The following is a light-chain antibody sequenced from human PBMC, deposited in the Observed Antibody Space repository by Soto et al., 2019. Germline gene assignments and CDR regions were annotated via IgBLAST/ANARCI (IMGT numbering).Light chain of an antibody. J-gene: IGLJ1*01. CDR2: DVN. CDR3: CSYTSSSTYV. Sequence: QSALTQPASVSGSPGQSITISCTGTSSDVGGYNYVSWYQQHPGKAPKLMIFDVNNRPSGVSNCFSGSKSGNTASLTISGLQAEDEADYYCCSYTSSSTYVFGTGTKVTVL. CDR1: SSDVGGYNY. V-gene: IGLV2-14*01.